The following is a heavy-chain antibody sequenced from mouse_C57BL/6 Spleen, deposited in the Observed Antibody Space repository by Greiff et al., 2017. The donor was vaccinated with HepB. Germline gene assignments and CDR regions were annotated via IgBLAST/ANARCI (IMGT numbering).Heavy chain of an antibody. J-gene: IGHJ4*01. Sequence: VQLVESGAELVRPGASVTLSCKASGYTFTDYEMHWVKQTPVHGLEWIGAIDPETGGTAYNQKFKGKAILTADKSSSTAYMELRSLTSEDSAVYYCTRKEDYGSRGEDYWGQGTSVTVSS. CDR2: IDPETGGT. CDR1: GYTFTDYE. D-gene: IGHD1-1*01. CDR3: TRKEDYGSRGEDY. V-gene: IGHV1-15*01.